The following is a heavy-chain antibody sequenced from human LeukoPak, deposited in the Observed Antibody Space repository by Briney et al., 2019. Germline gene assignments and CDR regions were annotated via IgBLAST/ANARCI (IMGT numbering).Heavy chain of an antibody. CDR3: ARATHYDYIWGSYRFHNWFDP. J-gene: IGHJ5*02. CDR1: GGSFSGYY. CDR2: INHSGST. V-gene: IGHV4-34*01. D-gene: IGHD3-16*02. Sequence: PSETLSLTCAVYGGSFSGYYWSWIRQPPGKGLEWIGEINHSGSTNYNPSLKSRVTISVDTSKNRFSLKLSSVTAADTAVYYCARATHYDYIWGSYRFHNWFDPWGQGTLVTVSS.